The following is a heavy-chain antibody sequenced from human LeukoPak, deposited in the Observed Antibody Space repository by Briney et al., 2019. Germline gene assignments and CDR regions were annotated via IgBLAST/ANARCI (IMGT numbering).Heavy chain of an antibody. J-gene: IGHJ4*02. CDR3: AKVSSGWTQPDY. CDR2: ISGSGGST. CDR1: GFTFSSYA. D-gene: IGHD6-19*01. Sequence: GGSLRLSCAASGFTFSSYAMSWVRQAPGKGLEWVSAISGSGGSTYYADSVKGRFTISRDNSKNTLYLQMNSLRAEDAAVYYCAKVSSGWTQPDYWGQGTLVTVAS. V-gene: IGHV3-23*01.